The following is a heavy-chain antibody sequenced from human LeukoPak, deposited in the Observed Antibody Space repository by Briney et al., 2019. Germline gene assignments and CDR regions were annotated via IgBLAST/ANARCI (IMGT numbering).Heavy chain of an antibody. V-gene: IGHV3-21*01. CDR1: GFTFSSYS. Sequence: GGSLRLSCAASGFTFSSYSMNWVRQAPGKGLEWVSPISSSSSYIYYADPVKGRFTISRDNAKNSLYLQMNSLRAEDTAVYYCARGDYYDSSGYYSNAFDIWGQGTMVTVSS. D-gene: IGHD3-22*01. CDR3: ARGDYYDSSGYYSNAFDI. J-gene: IGHJ3*02. CDR2: ISSSSSYI.